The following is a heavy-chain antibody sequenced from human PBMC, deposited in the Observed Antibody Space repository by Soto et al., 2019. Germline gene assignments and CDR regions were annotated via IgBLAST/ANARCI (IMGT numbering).Heavy chain of an antibody. V-gene: IGHV4-30-2*01. CDR3: ARDRLRGYDRAFDY. J-gene: IGHJ4*02. D-gene: IGHD5-12*01. Sequence: SETLSLTCAVSGGSISSGGYSWSWIRQPPGKGLEWIGYIYHSGSTYYNPSLKSRVTISVDRSKNSLYLQMDSLRAEDTAVYYCARDRLRGYDRAFDYWGQGTLVTVSS. CDR2: IYHSGST. CDR1: GGSISSGGYS.